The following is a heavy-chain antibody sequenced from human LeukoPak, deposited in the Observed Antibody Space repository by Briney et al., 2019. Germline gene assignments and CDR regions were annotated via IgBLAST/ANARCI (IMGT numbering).Heavy chain of an antibody. CDR2: ITASSTSM. D-gene: IGHD3-9*01. Sequence: GGSLRLSCAASVFTFTTYSMNWVRQAPGKGLEWVSSITASSTSMYYADSVKGRFTISRDNAKNSLYLQMNSLRAEDTAVYYCARTYYDILTGYNPYFDYWGQGTLVTVSS. J-gene: IGHJ4*02. CDR1: VFTFTTYS. CDR3: ARTYYDILTGYNPYFDY. V-gene: IGHV3-21*01.